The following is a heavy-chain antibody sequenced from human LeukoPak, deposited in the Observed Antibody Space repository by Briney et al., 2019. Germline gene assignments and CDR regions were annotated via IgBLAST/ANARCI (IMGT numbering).Heavy chain of an antibody. D-gene: IGHD6-19*01. V-gene: IGHV3-21*01. Sequence: GGSLRLSCAASGFTFSTYSMTWVRQAPGKGLEWVSSISSSSGYIYYADSLKGRFTISRDNAKNSLYLQMNSLRAEDTAVYYCARAVGDLAVSGREDYRGQGTLVTVSS. J-gene: IGHJ4*02. CDR1: GFTFSTYS. CDR2: ISSSSGYI. CDR3: ARAVGDLAVSGREDY.